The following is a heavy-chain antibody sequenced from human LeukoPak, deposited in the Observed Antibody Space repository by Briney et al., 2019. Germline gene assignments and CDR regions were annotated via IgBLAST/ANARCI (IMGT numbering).Heavy chain of an antibody. CDR1: GFTFSSYA. V-gene: IGHV3-30*15. CDR2: ISYDGSHK. Sequence: TGRFLRLSCAASGFTFSSYAMYWVRQVPGKGLEWVAVISYDGSHKNYADSVEGRFTIYRDNSKNTLYLQMSSLRTEDTAVYYCASENFDSSGYNTRGGNWGQGTLVTVSS. D-gene: IGHD3-22*01. CDR3: ASENFDSSGYNTRGGN. J-gene: IGHJ4*02.